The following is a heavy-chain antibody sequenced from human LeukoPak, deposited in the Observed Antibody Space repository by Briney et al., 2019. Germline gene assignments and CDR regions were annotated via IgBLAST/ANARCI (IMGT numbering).Heavy chain of an antibody. J-gene: IGHJ4*02. CDR1: GHTFTSSS. CDR2: MNTNSGHT. V-gene: IGHV1-8*01. Sequence: ASVNLSCRVSGHTFTSSSTNWVRHPTAQGFEWMGCMNTNSGHTVYAQKFQGRVTMTSDTSISTADMELSSLTSEDSAVYYCARGRGSGSGWRRFDYWGQGTLVTVSS. D-gene: IGHD6-19*01. CDR3: ARGRGSGSGWRRFDY.